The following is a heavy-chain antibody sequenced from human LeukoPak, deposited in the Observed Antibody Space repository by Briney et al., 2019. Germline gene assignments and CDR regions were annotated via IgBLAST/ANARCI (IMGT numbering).Heavy chain of an antibody. V-gene: IGHV3-23*01. J-gene: IGHJ6*03. D-gene: IGHD3-10*01. CDR3: AKDGLWIGEKKANMDV. Sequence: GGSLRLSCAASGFTFSSYAMSWVRQAPEKGLEWVSAISSSGGSTYYTDTVKGRFTISRDNSKNTLYLQMNSLRAEDTAVYYCAKDGLWIGEKKANMDVWGKGTTVTVSS. CDR2: ISSSGGST. CDR1: GFTFSSYA.